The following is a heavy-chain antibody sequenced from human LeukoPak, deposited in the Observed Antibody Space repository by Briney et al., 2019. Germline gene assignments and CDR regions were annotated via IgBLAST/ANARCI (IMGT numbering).Heavy chain of an antibody. D-gene: IGHD2-15*01. CDR1: GFTFTSYG. CDR3: AKSVVVITFRFDD. J-gene: IGHJ4*02. V-gene: IGHV3-23*01. Sequence: GGSLRLSCVASGFTFTSYGMSWVRQAPGKRLEWVSGISGSGDATYYADSVKGRFTISRDNSKNTLYLQMNSLRADDTAVYYCAKSVVVITFRFDDWGQGALVTVSS. CDR2: ISGSGDAT.